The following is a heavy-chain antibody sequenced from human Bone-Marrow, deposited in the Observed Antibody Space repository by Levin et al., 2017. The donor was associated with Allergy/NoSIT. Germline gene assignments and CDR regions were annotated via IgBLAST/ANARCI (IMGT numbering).Heavy chain of an antibody. D-gene: IGHD2-2*01. CDR3: AREEGDGIVPAATWYYYYYYMDV. CDR2: IYTSGST. CDR1: GGSISSGSYY. J-gene: IGHJ6*03. Sequence: PSETLSLTCTVSGGSISSGSYYWSWIRQPAGKGLEWIGRIYTSGSTNYNPSLKSRVTISVDTSKNQFSLKLSSVTAADTAVYYCAREEGDGIVPAATWYYYYYYMDVWGKGTTVTVSS. V-gene: IGHV4-61*02.